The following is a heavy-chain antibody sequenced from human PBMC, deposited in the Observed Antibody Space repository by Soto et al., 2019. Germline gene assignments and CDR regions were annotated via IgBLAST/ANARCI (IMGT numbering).Heavy chain of an antibody. CDR3: ARATGGSSWYKESYYYYGMDV. D-gene: IGHD6-13*01. Sequence: QVQLQESGPGLVKPSQTLSLTCTVSGGSISSGGYYWSWTRQHPGKGLEWIGYIYYSGSTYYNPSLKSRVTISVDTSKNQFSLKLSSVTAADTAVYYCARATGGSSWYKESYYYYGMDVWGQGTTVTVSS. V-gene: IGHV4-31*03. CDR2: IYYSGST. CDR1: GGSISSGGYY. J-gene: IGHJ6*02.